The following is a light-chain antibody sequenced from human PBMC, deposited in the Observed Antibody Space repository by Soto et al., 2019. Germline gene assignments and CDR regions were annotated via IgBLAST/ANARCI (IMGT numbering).Light chain of an antibody. J-gene: IGLJ2*01. V-gene: IGLV2-14*01. Sequence: QSALTQPASVSGSPGQSITISCTGTSSDVGGYNFVSWYQQHPGKAPKVMIYDVSNRPSGVSNRFSGSKSGNTASLTISGLQPEDEADYYCTSYTSSSTLEVFGGGTKLTVL. CDR3: TSYTSSSTLEV. CDR2: DVS. CDR1: SSDVGGYNF.